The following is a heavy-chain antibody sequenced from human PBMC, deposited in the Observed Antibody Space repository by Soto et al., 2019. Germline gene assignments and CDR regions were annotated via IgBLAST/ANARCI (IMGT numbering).Heavy chain of an antibody. D-gene: IGHD3-10*01. V-gene: IGHV3-53*04. Sequence: GGSLRLSCAASGFTVSSNYMSWVRQAPGKGLEWVSVIYSGGSTYYADSVKGRFTISRHNSKNTLYLQMNSLRAEDTAVYYCARDKYYGSGSYYNANGDYYYYYMDVWGKGTTVTVSS. CDR3: ARDKYYGSGSYYNANGDYYYYYMDV. CDR2: IYSGGST. CDR1: GFTVSSNY. J-gene: IGHJ6*03.